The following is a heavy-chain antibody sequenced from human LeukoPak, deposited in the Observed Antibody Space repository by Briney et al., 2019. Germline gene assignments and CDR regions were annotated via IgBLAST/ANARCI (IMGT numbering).Heavy chain of an antibody. CDR3: ARGGPFPSSSSSREYYLDY. V-gene: IGHV1-18*01. D-gene: IGHD6-6*01. Sequence: DSVKVSCKASGYDFINNGISWVRQAPGQGLEWMGWRSIYNGNTDYKLQGRVTMTTDTSTSTAYMELRSLRSDDTAVYYCARGGPFPSSSSSREYYLDYWGQGTLSPSPQ. CDR1: GYDFINNG. CDR2: RSIYNGNT. J-gene: IGHJ4*02.